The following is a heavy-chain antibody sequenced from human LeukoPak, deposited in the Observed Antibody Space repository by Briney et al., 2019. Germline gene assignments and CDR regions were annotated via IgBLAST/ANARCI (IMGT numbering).Heavy chain of an antibody. Sequence: GSLRLSCAASEFTFSNYWMSWVRQAPGKGLEWVANIKQDRSKKYYVDSVKGRFTISRDNAKNSLYLQMNSLRAEDTAVYYCAGDADVDLDWIALEYWGQGTLVTVSS. J-gene: IGHJ4*02. CDR2: IKQDRSKK. D-gene: IGHD1-1*01. V-gene: IGHV3-7*01. CDR3: AGDADVDLDWIALEY. CDR1: EFTFSNYW.